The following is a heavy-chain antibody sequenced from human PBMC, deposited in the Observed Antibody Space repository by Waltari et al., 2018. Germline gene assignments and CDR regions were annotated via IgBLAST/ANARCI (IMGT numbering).Heavy chain of an antibody. CDR1: GYSISSGYF. J-gene: IGHJ4*02. CDR2: IHHSGST. Sequence: QVQLQESGPGLVKPSETLSLTCAVSGYSISSGYFWGWIRRPPGKGLEWIGNIHHSGSTYYNPSLKSRVSMLTYTSKNQFSLKLSSVTAADTAMYYCARGGNYYGSGSYYFWGQGTLVTVSS. D-gene: IGHD3-10*01. CDR3: ARGGNYYGSGSYYF. V-gene: IGHV4-38-2*01.